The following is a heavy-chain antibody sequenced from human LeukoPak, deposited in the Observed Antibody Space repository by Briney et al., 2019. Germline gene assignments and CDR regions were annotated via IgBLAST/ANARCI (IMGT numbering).Heavy chain of an antibody. D-gene: IGHD3-10*01. V-gene: IGHV3-23*01. J-gene: IGHJ4*02. CDR2: ISGSAITT. CDR3: AKDQRFGDLDDY. CDR1: GFTFSNYT. Sequence: GGSLRLSCTTSGFTFSNYTMSWVRQAPGKGLEWVSSISGSAITTYYADSVKGRFAISRDNSKNTLYLQMTSLRAEDTAVYYCAKDQRFGDLDDYRGQGTLVTVSS.